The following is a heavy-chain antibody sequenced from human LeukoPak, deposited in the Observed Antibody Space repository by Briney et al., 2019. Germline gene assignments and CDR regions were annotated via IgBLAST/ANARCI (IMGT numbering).Heavy chain of an antibody. CDR1: GFTVSNNY. CDR3: ASVVPAAIRARSLGFDP. J-gene: IGHJ5*02. D-gene: IGHD2-2*01. CDR2: ISGSGGST. Sequence: GGSLRLSCAASGFTVSNNYMTWVRQAPGKGLEWVSAISGSGGSTYYADSVKGRFTISRDNSKNTLYLQMNSLRAEDTAVYYCASVVPAAIRARSLGFDPWGQGTLVTVSS. V-gene: IGHV3-23*01.